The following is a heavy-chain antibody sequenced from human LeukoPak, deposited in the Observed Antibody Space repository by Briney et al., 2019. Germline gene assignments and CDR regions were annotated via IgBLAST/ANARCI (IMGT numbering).Heavy chain of an antibody. D-gene: IGHD2-15*01. V-gene: IGHV4-39*01. CDR3: ARHVVFRPFDY. J-gene: IGHJ4*02. CDR2: IYYSGST. Sequence: SETLSLTCTVPGGSISSSSYYWGWIRQPPGKGLEWIGSIYYSGSTYYNPSLKSRVTISVDTSKNQFSLKLSSVTAADTAVYYCARHVVFRPFDYWGQGTLVTVSS. CDR1: GGSISSSSYY.